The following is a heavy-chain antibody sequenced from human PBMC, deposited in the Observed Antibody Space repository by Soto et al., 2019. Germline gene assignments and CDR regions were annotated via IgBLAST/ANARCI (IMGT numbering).Heavy chain of an antibody. D-gene: IGHD6-6*01. Sequence: GASVKVSCEASGGTISGYTISWVRQAPGQGLEWMGRIIPILGIANYAQKFQGRVTITADKSTSTAYMELSSLRSEDTAVYYCASLCSSSSYYYYFLSFWGKGTTVTVSS. V-gene: IGHV1-69*02. CDR2: IIPILGIA. J-gene: IGHJ6*03. CDR1: GGTISGYT. CDR3: ASLCSSSSYYYYFLSF.